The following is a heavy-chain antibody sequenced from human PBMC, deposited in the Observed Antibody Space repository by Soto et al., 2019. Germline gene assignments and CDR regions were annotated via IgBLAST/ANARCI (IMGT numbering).Heavy chain of an antibody. V-gene: IGHV1-69*13. CDR2: IIPIFGTA. J-gene: IGHJ5*02. CDR3: VRGVAGSETDWFDP. D-gene: IGHD6-19*01. Sequence: GGSVKVSCKASGGPFSSYAISWVRQAPGQGLEWMGGIIPIFGTANYAQKFQGRVTITADESTSTAYMELSSLRSEDTAVYYWVRGVAGSETDWFDPWGQGTLVTVSS. CDR1: GGPFSSYA.